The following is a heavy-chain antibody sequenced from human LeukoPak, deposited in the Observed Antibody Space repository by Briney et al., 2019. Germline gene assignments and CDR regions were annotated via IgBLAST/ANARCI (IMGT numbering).Heavy chain of an antibody. CDR2: ISSSGSTI. CDR3: ARNRNMLSTGYSSS. D-gene: IGHD6-13*01. V-gene: IGHV3-11*01. Sequence: GGSLRLSCAASGFTFSDYYMSWIRQAPGKGLEWVSYISSSGSTIYYADSVKGRFTISRNNAKNSLYLQMNSLRAEDTAVYYCARNRNMLSTGYSSSWGQGTLVTVSS. CDR1: GFTFSDYY. J-gene: IGHJ4*02.